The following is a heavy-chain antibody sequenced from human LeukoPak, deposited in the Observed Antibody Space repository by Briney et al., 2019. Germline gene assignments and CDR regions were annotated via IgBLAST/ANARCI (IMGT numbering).Heavy chain of an antibody. D-gene: IGHD1-1*01. CDR2: IKSKSDGGTT. J-gene: IGHJ4*02. CDR1: GFTFGDYA. CDR3: ATDGISEETTTDY. V-gene: IGHV3-15*01. Sequence: GGSLRLSCTASGFTFGDYAMSWVRQAPGKGLEWVGRIKSKSDGGTTDYAAPVKGRFIISRDDSKNTLYLQMNSLKTEDTAVYFCATDGISEETTTDYWGQGTLVTVSS.